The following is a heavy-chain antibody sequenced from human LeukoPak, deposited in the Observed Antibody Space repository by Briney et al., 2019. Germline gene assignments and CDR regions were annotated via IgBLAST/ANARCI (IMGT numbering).Heavy chain of an antibody. V-gene: IGHV4-39*07. Sequence: SETLSLTCTVSGGSISSNSFHWGWIRQPPGKGLEWIGTIYYSGSTYYKPSLKSRVTISVDTSKNQFSLKLSSVTAADTAVYYCARDRAAESDYWGQGTLVTVSS. CDR2: IYYSGST. J-gene: IGHJ4*02. CDR1: GGSISSNSFH. D-gene: IGHD6-13*01. CDR3: ARDRAAESDY.